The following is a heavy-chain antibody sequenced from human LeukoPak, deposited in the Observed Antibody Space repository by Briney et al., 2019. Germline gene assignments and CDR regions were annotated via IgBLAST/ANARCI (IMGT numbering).Heavy chain of an antibody. J-gene: IGHJ4*02. CDR3: ARDGYCSSTSCHFDY. CDR1: GFTFSSYG. Sequence: PGRSQRLSCAASGFTFSSYGMHWVRQAPGKGLEWVAVIWYDGSNKYYADSVKGRFTISRDNSKNTLYLQMNSLRAEDTAVYYCARDGYCSSTSCHFDYWGQGTLVTVSS. D-gene: IGHD2-2*03. CDR2: IWYDGSNK. V-gene: IGHV3-33*01.